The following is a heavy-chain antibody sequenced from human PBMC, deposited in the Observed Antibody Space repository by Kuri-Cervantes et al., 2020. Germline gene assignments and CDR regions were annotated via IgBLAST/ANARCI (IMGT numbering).Heavy chain of an antibody. CDR3: AKDRRSYGSSWYRPDY. CDR1: GYTFTSYY. CDR2: INPSGGST. V-gene: IGHV1-46*01. D-gene: IGHD2-15*01. J-gene: IGHJ4*02. Sequence: ASVKVSCKASGYTFTSYYMHWVRQAPGQGLEWMGIINPSGGSTSYAQKFQGRVTMTRDTSTSTVYMELSSLRSEDTAVYYCAKDRRSYGSSWYRPDYWGQGALVTVSS.